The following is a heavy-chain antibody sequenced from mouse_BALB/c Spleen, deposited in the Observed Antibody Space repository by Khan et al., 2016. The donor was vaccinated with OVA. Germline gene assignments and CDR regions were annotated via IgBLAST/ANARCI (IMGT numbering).Heavy chain of an antibody. CDR2: IWGDGST. CDR1: GFSLTGYG. Sequence: QVQLKESGPGLVAPSQSLSITCTVSGFSLTGYGVNWVRQPPGKGLEWLGMIWGDGSTAYNSALKSRLNLSKDNTKSQVFLKMNSRQTYDKARYYGAKAYYGNDREAMDYWGHGTSVTVSS. CDR3: AKAYYGNDREAMDY. J-gene: IGHJ4*01. D-gene: IGHD2-9*01. V-gene: IGHV2-6-7*01.